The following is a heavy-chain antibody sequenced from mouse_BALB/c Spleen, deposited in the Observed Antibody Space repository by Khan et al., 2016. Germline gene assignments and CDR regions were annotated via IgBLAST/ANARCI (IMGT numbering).Heavy chain of an antibody. V-gene: IGHV4-1*02. J-gene: IGHJ2*01. D-gene: IGHD1-1*01. CDR1: GFDFSGYW. Sequence: EVKLLESGGGLVQPGGSLKLSCAASGFDFSGYWMSWVRQAPGKGLEWIGEINPDSSTINYAPSLKGKIIISRDNAKNTLYLRRNKVSSEDTALYYCTSLYYYGCSDYWGPGTILTFSS. CDR3: TSLYYYGCSDY. CDR2: INPDSSTI.